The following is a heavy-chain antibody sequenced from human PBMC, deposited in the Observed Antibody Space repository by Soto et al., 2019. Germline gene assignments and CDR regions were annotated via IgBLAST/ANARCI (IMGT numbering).Heavy chain of an antibody. Sequence: PSETLSLTCTVSGGSISSYYWSWIRQPPGKGLEWIGYIYYSGSTNYNPSLKSRVTISVDTSKNQFSLKLSSVTAADTAVYYCARLIYYYDSSGSGYYFDYWGQGTLVTVSS. CDR1: GGSISSYY. CDR2: IYYSGST. D-gene: IGHD3-22*01. J-gene: IGHJ4*02. V-gene: IGHV4-59*01. CDR3: ARLIYYYDSSGSGYYFDY.